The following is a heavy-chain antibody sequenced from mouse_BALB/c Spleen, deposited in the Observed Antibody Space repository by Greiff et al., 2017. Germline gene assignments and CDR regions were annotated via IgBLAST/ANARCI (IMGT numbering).Heavy chain of an antibody. CDR3: ARNYGSSWFAY. CDR1: GFTFSSYT. Sequence: EVMLVESGGGLVQPGGSLKLSCAASGFTFSSYTMSWVRQTPEKRLEWVAYISNGGGSTYYPDTVKGRFTISRDNAKNTLYLQMSSLKSEDTAMYYCARNYGSSWFAYWGQGTLVTVSA. CDR2: ISNGGGST. V-gene: IGHV5-12-2*01. J-gene: IGHJ3*01. D-gene: IGHD1-1*01.